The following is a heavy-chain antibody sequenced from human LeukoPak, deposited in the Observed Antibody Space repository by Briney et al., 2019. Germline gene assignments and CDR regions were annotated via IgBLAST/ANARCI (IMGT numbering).Heavy chain of an antibody. V-gene: IGHV1-8*03. CDR1: GYTFTSYD. CDR2: MNPNSGNT. J-gene: IGHJ4*02. D-gene: IGHD2-2*01. CDR3: ARETSGLVDLFDY. Sequence: ASVKVSCKASGYTFTSYDINWVRQATGQGLEWMGWMNPNSGNTGYAQKFQGRVTITRNTSISTAYMELSSLRSEDTAVYYCARETSGLVDLFDYWGQGTLVTVSS.